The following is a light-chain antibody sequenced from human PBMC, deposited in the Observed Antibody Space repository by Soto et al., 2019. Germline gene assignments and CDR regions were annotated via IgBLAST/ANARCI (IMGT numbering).Light chain of an antibody. CDR2: AAS. CDR3: QHYDISSWT. J-gene: IGKJ1*01. Sequence: ETVLTQSPATLSLSPGESATLSCRASQSVTTYLAWYQQKPGQAPRLLIYAASNRATGIPGRFSGSGFGTDFTLTISRLEPEDFAVYYCQHYDISSWTFGQGTKVEI. CDR1: QSVTTY. V-gene: IGKV3-11*01.